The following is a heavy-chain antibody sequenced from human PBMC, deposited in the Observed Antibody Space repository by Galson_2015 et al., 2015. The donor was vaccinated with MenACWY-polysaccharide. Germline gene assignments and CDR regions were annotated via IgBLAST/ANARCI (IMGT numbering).Heavy chain of an antibody. Sequence: SLRLSRAASGFSFRSYGMHWVRQAPGKGLEWVAVMSYDGSNKYYIDSVKGRFTISKDNSKNTLYLQMDSLRIEDTAVYYCAKYGIEVAGSLKNHFDYWGQGTLVTVSS. CDR3: AKYGIEVAGSLKNHFDY. V-gene: IGHV3-30*18. D-gene: IGHD6-19*01. J-gene: IGHJ4*02. CDR1: GFSFRSYG. CDR2: MSYDGSNK.